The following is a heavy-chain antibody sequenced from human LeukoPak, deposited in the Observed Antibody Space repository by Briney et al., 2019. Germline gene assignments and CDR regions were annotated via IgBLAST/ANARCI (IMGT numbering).Heavy chain of an antibody. CDR1: GGSISSGDYY. V-gene: IGHV4-30-4*01. CDR2: IYYSGST. Sequence: SQTLSLTCTVSGGSISSGDYYWSWIRQPPGKGLEWIGYIYYSGSTYYNPSLKSRVTISVDTSKNRFSLKLSSVTAADTAVYYCASTDYGDYGWFDPWGQGTLVTVSS. J-gene: IGHJ5*02. D-gene: IGHD4-17*01. CDR3: ASTDYGDYGWFDP.